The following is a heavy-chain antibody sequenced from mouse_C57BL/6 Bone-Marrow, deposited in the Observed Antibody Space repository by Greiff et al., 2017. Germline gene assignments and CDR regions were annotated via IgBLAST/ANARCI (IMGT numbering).Heavy chain of an antibody. CDR2: IDPDSGGT. V-gene: IGHV1-72*01. CDR1: GYTFTSYW. CDR3: ARDPVKLAPYAMDY. J-gene: IGHJ4*01. Sequence: QVQLQQPGAELVKPGASVKLSCKASGYTFTSYWMHWVKQRPGRGLEWIGRIDPDSGGTNYNEKFKSKATLTVDKPSSTAYMQLSSLTSEDSAVYYCARDPVKLAPYAMDYWGQGTSVTVSA. D-gene: IGHD4-1*01.